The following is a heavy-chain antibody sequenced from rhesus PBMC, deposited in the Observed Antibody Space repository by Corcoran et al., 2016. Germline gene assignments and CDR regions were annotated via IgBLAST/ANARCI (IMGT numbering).Heavy chain of an antibody. CDR3: ARGPYYYASGYYTGEYFEF. D-gene: IGHD3-28*01. J-gene: IGHJ1*01. Sequence: QVQLVQSGAGVKKPGASVKVSCKASGFTFGSYAINWVRQAPGQGLEWMGGIIPLVGITNYANKFHGRVTITAERSTRTAYMELSSLRSEDTAVYCCARGPYYYASGYYTGEYFEFWGQGALVPVSS. V-gene: IGHV1S10*01. CDR2: IIPLVGIT. CDR1: GFTFGSYA.